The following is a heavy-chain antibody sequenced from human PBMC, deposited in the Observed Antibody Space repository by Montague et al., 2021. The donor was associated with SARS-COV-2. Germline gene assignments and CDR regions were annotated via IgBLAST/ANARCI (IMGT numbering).Heavy chain of an antibody. Sequence: SETLSLTCTVSGGSISSYYWGWIRQPAGKGLEWIGRIYGSGSTNYNSSLKGRVTMSVDSSKNQFSLRLTSVTAADAAVYYCAGAEAATGTPDDPWGQGILVTVSS. CDR3: AGAEAATGTPDDP. CDR1: GGSISSYY. D-gene: IGHD6-25*01. CDR2: IYGSGST. V-gene: IGHV4-4*07. J-gene: IGHJ5*02.